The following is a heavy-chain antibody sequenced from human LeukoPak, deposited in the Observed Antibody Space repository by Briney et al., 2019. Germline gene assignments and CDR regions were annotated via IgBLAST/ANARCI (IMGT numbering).Heavy chain of an antibody. CDR1: GYTFTSYD. Sequence: ASVKVSCKASGYTFTSYDINWVRQATGQGLEWMGWMNPNSGNTGYAQKFQGRVTITRNTSISTAYMELSSLRSEDTAVYYCARARLDRGYSSRSYYMDVWGKGTTVTVSS. V-gene: IGHV1-8*03. CDR3: ARARLDRGYSSRSYYMDV. D-gene: IGHD6-13*01. CDR2: MNPNSGNT. J-gene: IGHJ6*03.